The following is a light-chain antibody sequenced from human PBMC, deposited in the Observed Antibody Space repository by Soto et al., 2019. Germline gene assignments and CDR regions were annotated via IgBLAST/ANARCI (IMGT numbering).Light chain of an antibody. V-gene: IGKV1-9*01. CDR3: QQLNIYSYPLT. J-gene: IGKJ5*01. CDR1: QGISSF. Sequence: IQLTQSPSSLSASIGDRVTITCRASQGISSFLAWYQQKPGKAPKLLIYAASTLQSGIPSRFSGSGSGTDFTLTISSLQPEDFATYYCQQLNIYSYPLTFGQGTRLEIK. CDR2: AAS.